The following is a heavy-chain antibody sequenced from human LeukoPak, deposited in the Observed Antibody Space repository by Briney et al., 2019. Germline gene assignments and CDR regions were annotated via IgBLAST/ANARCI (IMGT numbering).Heavy chain of an antibody. D-gene: IGHD6-13*01. CDR2: IYTSGST. V-gene: IGHV4-61*02. CDR1: GGSISSGSYY. Sequence: SQTLSLTCTVSGGSISSGSYYWSWIRQPAGKGLEWIGRIYTSGSTNYNPSLKSRVTISVDTSKNQFSLKLSFVTAADTAVYYCARVGGIVAAGLFDYWGQGTLVTVSS. J-gene: IGHJ4*02. CDR3: ARVGGIVAAGLFDY.